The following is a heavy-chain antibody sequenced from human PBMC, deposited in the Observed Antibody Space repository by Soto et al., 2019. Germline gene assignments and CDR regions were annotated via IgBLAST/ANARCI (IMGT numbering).Heavy chain of an antibody. J-gene: IGHJ1*01. Sequence: QVELVESGGGVVQPGRSLRLSCAASGFMFSSYGMHWVRQAPGKGLEWVAVMSYDGSMRKYADSVKGRFTISRDNSKNTLYLQMNSLRAEDTVVYYCARALGHYYDSSGLSEYFQYCGQGTLVTVSS. CDR1: GFMFSSYG. CDR2: MSYDGSMR. D-gene: IGHD3-22*01. V-gene: IGHV3-30-3*01. CDR3: ARALGHYYDSSGLSEYFQY.